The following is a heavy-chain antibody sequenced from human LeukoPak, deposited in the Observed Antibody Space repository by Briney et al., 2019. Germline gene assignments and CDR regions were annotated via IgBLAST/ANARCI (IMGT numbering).Heavy chain of an antibody. CDR2: IKNNGGN. CDR1: GGSISTYS. V-gene: IGHV4-59*01. Sequence: SETLSLTCTVSGGSISTYSWNWIRQSPGQGLQWIGYIKNNGGNYNNPSLKSRVTISLDTSKNQFSLKLTSVTAADTAVYYCARDAGGTWFDPWGQGILVTVS. CDR3: ARDAGGTWFDP. J-gene: IGHJ5*02.